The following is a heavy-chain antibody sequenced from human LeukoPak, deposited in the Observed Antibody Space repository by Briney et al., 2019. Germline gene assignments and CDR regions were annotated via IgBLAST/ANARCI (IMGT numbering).Heavy chain of an antibody. V-gene: IGHV1-46*01. J-gene: IGHJ3*02. CDR3: ARVRDGYNDAYDI. Sequence: GASVKVSCKASGYTFSNYNIHWLRQAPGQGLEWIGIVNPSGDSTNYAQNFQGRVTMTGDTSTSTVYMELSSLRSEDTAVYYCARVRDGYNDAYDIWGQGTMVTVTS. CDR1: GYTFSNYN. D-gene: IGHD5-24*01. CDR2: VNPSGDST.